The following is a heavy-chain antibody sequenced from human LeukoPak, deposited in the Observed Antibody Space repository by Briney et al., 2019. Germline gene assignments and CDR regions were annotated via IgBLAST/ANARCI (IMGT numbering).Heavy chain of an antibody. V-gene: IGHV3-9*01. CDR3: AKDHLRLNPSDNYFDY. D-gene: IGHD3-22*01. Sequence: SLRLSCAASGFTFDDYAMHWVRQAPGKGLEWVSGISWNSGSIGYADSVKGRFTISRDNAKNSLYLQMNSLRAEDTALYYCAKDHLRLNPSDNYFDYWGQGTLVTVSS. J-gene: IGHJ4*02. CDR1: GFTFDDYA. CDR2: ISWNSGSI.